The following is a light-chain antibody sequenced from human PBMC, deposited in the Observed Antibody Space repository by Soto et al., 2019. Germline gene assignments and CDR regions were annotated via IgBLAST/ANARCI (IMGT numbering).Light chain of an antibody. CDR1: QSVSSY. Sequence: EIVLTQSPAPLSLSPGARASLSCRASQSVSSYLAWYQQKPGQAPRLLIYDASNRATGIPARFSGSGSGTDFALTNSSLEPEDFAVYCCQQRSNWPSTFGGGTKVEIK. CDR3: QQRSNWPST. V-gene: IGKV3-11*01. CDR2: DAS. J-gene: IGKJ4*01.